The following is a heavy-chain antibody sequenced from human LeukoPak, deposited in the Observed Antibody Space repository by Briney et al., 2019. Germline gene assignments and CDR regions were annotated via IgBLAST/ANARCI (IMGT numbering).Heavy chain of an antibody. D-gene: IGHD5-18*01. CDR1: GFTFSSYG. CDR2: IWYDGTNK. J-gene: IGHJ4*02. CDR3: ARDLYLGYSYGYIEY. V-gene: IGHV3-33*01. Sequence: AGGSRRLSCAASGFTFSSYGMHWVRQAPGKGLEWVALIWYDGTNKYYADSVKGRFTISRDNSKNTLILQMSSLRGEDSAVYYCARDLYLGYSYGYIEYWGQGTLVTVSS.